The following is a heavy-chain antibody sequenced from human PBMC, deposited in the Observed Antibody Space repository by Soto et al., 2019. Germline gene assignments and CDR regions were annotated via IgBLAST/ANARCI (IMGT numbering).Heavy chain of an antibody. D-gene: IGHD3-10*01. CDR3: ARVWGGAFDF. CDR1: GGSISSYY. J-gene: IGHJ3*01. Sequence: QVQLQESGPGLVKPSETLSLTCTVSGGSISSYYWSWIRQPPGKGLEWIGYIYYSGSTKYNPSLXGXVXIXXDTSKIRFSLRLSSVTAADTAVYYCARVWGGAFDFWGQGTMVTVSS. V-gene: IGHV4-59*01. CDR2: IYYSGST.